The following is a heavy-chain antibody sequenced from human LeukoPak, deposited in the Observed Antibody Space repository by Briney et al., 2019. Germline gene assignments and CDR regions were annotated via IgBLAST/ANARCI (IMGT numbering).Heavy chain of an antibody. D-gene: IGHD3-16*01. Sequence: GGSLRLSCAASGLTFSSYAMHWVRQAPGKGLEWVAVTSYDGSSKYYADSVKGRFTISRDDARNTLFLQMNSLRAEDTALYYCARGLGGLTYTDIWGQGTMVTVSS. CDR3: ARGLGGLTYTDI. CDR1: GLTFSSYA. CDR2: TSYDGSSK. J-gene: IGHJ3*02. V-gene: IGHV3-30-3*01.